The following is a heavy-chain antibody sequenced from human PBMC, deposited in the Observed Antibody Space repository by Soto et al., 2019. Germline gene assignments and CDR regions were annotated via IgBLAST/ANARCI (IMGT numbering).Heavy chain of an antibody. D-gene: IGHD3-22*01. V-gene: IGHV1-3*01. CDR3: VSSGRVVAGMDV. J-gene: IGHJ6*02. CDR1: GYSVTSYT. Sequence: ASVKVSCKASGYSVTSYTMHWVRQATGQRLEWMGWINAANGNTKYSQTFQDRVTVTRSTSASIAYMELSSLTSDDTAVYYCVSSGRVVAGMDVWGQGTTVTVSS. CDR2: INAANGNT.